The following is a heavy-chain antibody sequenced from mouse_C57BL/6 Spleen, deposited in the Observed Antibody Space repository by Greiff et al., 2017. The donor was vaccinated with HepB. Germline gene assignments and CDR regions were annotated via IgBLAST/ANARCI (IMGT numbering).Heavy chain of an antibody. J-gene: IGHJ2*01. CDR3: VRDSSGYVGFDY. CDR2: IRSKSNNYAT. D-gene: IGHD3-2*02. V-gene: IGHV10-1*01. CDR1: GFSFNTYA. Sequence: EVQLVESGGGLVQPKGSLKLSCAASGFSFNTYAMNWVRQAPGKGLEWVARIRSKSNNYATYYADSVKDRFTISRDDSESMLYLQMNNLKTEDTAMYYCVRDSSGYVGFDYWGQGTTLTVSS.